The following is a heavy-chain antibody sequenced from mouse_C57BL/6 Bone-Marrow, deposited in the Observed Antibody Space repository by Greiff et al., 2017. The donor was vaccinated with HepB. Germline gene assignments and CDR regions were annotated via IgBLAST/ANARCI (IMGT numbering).Heavy chain of an antibody. CDR2: INPGSGGT. D-gene: IGHD1-1*01. CDR1: GYAFTNYL. V-gene: IGHV1-54*01. Sequence: VQLQQSGAELVRPGTSVKVSCKASGYAFTNYLIEWVKQRPGQGLEWIGVINPGSGGTNYNEKFKGKATLTAEKSSSTAYMQLSSLTSEDSAVYFCARGLYYYFDYWGQGTTLTVSS. J-gene: IGHJ2*01. CDR3: ARGLYYYFDY.